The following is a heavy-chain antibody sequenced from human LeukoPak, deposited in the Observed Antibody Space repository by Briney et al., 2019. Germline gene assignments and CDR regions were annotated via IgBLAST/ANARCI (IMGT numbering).Heavy chain of an antibody. V-gene: IGHV3-33*01. CDR3: ARGLAIDY. CDR1: GFTFSSYG. J-gene: IGHJ4*02. D-gene: IGHD2-21*01. CDR2: IWYDGSNK. Sequence: GGSLRLSCAASGFTFSSYGMHWVRQAPGKGLEWVAVIWYDGSNKYYADSVKGRFTISRDNAKNSLYLQMNSLRAEDTAVYYCARGLAIDYWGQGTLVTVSS.